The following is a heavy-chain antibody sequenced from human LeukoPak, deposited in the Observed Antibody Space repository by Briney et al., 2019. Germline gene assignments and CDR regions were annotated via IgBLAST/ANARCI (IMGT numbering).Heavy chain of an antibody. J-gene: IGHJ3*02. CDR1: GYTLSELS. Sequence: ASVKVSCKVSGYTLSELSMHWVRQAPGKGLEWMGGFDPEDGETIYAQKFQGRVSITEDTSTDTAYMELSSLRSEDTAVFYCATASWLLLRSPYAFDIWGQGTMVTVSS. V-gene: IGHV1-24*01. CDR2: FDPEDGET. D-gene: IGHD3-22*01. CDR3: ATASWLLLRSPYAFDI.